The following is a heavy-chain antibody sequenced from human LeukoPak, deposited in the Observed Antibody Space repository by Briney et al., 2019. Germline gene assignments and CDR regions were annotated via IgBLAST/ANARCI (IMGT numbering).Heavy chain of an antibody. CDR1: GGSFSGYY. Sequence: PSETLSFTCAVYGGSFSGYYWSWIRQPPGKGLEWIGEINHSGSTNYNPSLKSRVTISVDTSKNQFSLKLSSVTAADTAVYYCARGGYDYVWGSYRFNWFDPWGQGTLVTVSS. V-gene: IGHV4-34*01. J-gene: IGHJ5*02. D-gene: IGHD3-16*02. CDR2: INHSGST. CDR3: ARGGYDYVWGSYRFNWFDP.